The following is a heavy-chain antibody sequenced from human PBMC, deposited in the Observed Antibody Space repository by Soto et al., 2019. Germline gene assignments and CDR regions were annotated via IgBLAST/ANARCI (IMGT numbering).Heavy chain of an antibody. CDR1: GGLFSSYA. D-gene: IGHD1-26*01. Sequence: QEQLVQSGAEVKKPGSSVKVSCKDTGGLFSSYAVSWVRQAPGQGLEWMGGIIPVFDTGYYAQKFQGGVTITAGESTNTAYMVLSSLRSEVTAMYYCARGGSWYVWFNEFWGQGTLVTVSS. CDR3: ARGGSWYVWFNEF. J-gene: IGHJ4*02. V-gene: IGHV1-69*01. CDR2: IIPVFDTG.